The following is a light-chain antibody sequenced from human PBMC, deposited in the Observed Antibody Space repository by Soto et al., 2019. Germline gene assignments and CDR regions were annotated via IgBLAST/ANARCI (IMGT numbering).Light chain of an antibody. CDR3: QQYNSWPRT. V-gene: IGKV3-15*01. CDR1: ESVGSN. J-gene: IGKJ1*01. CDR2: TTS. Sequence: EIVMTQSPSTLPVSPGERATFSCRASESVGSNLAWYQQKPGQAPSLLIYTTSTRASGVPARFSGSGSGTEFTLTINSLQTEDFGLYYCQQYNSWPRTFGQGTKVDIK.